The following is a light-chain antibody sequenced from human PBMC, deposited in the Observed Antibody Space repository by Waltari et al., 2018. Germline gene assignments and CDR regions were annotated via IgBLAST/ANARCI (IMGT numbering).Light chain of an antibody. Sequence: QSALTQPRSVSGSPGQSVTISCTATISDFGAYNYVSWYQQFPGKAPKLLIYDVIKRPSGVPDRFSGSKSGNTASLTISGLQAEDEADYYCCSYAGNAVFGGGTKLTVL. CDR3: CSYAGNAV. CDR1: ISDFGAYNY. V-gene: IGLV2-11*01. J-gene: IGLJ2*01. CDR2: DVI.